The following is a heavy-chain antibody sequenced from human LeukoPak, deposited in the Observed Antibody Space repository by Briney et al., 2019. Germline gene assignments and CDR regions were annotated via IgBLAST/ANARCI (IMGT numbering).Heavy chain of an antibody. J-gene: IGHJ5*02. D-gene: IGHD1-1*01. CDR3: ARDITPRKLERVFDP. V-gene: IGHV3-7*01. CDR2: IKQDGSEK. CDR1: GFTFSSYW. Sequence: PGGSLRLSCAASGFTFSSYWMSWVRQAPGKGLEWVANIKQDGSEKYYVDSMKGRFTISRDNAKNSLYLQMNSLRAEDTAVYYCARDITPRKLERVFDPWGQGTLVTVSS.